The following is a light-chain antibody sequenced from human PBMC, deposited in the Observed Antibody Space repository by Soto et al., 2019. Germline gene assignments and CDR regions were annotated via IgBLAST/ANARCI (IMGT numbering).Light chain of an antibody. CDR3: SSYAGSNNRV. Sequence: QSALTQPPSASGSPGQSVTISCTGTSDVGGYNYVSWYQQHPGKAPNLMIYEVSKRPAGVPDRFSGSKSGNTASLTVSGLQAEDEADYYCSSYAGSNNRVFGGGTKLTVL. CDR1: SDVGGYNY. J-gene: IGLJ2*01. V-gene: IGLV2-8*01. CDR2: EVS.